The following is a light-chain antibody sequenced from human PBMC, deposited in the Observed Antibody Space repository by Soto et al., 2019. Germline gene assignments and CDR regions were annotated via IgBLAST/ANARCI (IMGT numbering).Light chain of an antibody. Sequence: QSVLTQPPSASGTPGQRVIISCSGSSSNIGSNYVYWYQQLPGTAPRLLIYRNNQRPSGVPDRFSGSQSGTSASLAISGLRSEDEADYYCTAWDDSLSVYVFGTGT. CDR2: RNN. V-gene: IGLV1-47*01. CDR3: TAWDDSLSVYV. J-gene: IGLJ1*01. CDR1: SSNIGSNY.